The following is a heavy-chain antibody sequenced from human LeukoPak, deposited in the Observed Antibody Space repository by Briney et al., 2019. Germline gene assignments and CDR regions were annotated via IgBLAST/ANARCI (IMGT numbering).Heavy chain of an antibody. CDR3: AKDYDSSGYPNAFDI. CDR1: GFTFDDYA. CDR2: ISGDGGST. D-gene: IGHD3-22*01. Sequence: PGGSLRLSCAASGFTFDDYAMHWVRQAPGKGLEWVSLISGDGGSTYHADSVKGRFTISRDNSKNSLYLQMNSLRTEDTALYYCAKDYDSSGYPNAFDIWGQGTMVTVSS. V-gene: IGHV3-43*02. J-gene: IGHJ3*02.